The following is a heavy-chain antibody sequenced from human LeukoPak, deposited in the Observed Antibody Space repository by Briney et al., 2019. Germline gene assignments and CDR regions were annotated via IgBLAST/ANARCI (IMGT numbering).Heavy chain of an antibody. CDR2: IYYSGST. CDR1: GGSISSSSYY. Sequence: PSETLSLTCTVSGGSISSSSYYWGWIRQPPGKGLEWIGIIYYSGSTYYNPSLKSRVTISVDTSKNQFSLKLSSVTAADTAVYYRASPMLYDFWSGYYTGPWDYWGQGTLVTVSS. CDR3: ASPMLYDFWSGYYTGPWDY. J-gene: IGHJ4*02. V-gene: IGHV4-39*01. D-gene: IGHD3-3*01.